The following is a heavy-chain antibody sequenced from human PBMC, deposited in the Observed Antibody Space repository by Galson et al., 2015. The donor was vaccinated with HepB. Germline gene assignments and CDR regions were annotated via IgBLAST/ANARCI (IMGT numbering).Heavy chain of an antibody. J-gene: IGHJ3*02. CDR3: ARERETTPGVVIPDAFDI. CDR2: ISDSGNGI. V-gene: IGHV3-48*03. Sequence: SLRLSCAASGFNLKIYEMNWVRQAPGKGLEWISFISDSGNGIFYADSVKGRFTISRDYAKNSLYLQMNSLRAEDTAVYYCARERETTPGVVIPDAFDIWGQGTMVTVSS. D-gene: IGHD3-3*01. CDR1: GFNLKIYE.